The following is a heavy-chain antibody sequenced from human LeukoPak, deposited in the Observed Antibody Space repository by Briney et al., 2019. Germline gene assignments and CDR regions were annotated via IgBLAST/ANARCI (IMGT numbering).Heavy chain of an antibody. CDR2: INPNSGGT. Sequence: EASVKVSCKASGYTFTGYFMQWVRQAPGQGLEWMGWINPNSGGTSYAQEFQGRVTMTRDTSFSTAYMELSRLRPDDTAVYYCARGSITGTTWAFDIWGQGTMVTVSS. V-gene: IGHV1-2*02. D-gene: IGHD1-7*01. CDR3: ARGSITGTTWAFDI. CDR1: GYTFTGYF. J-gene: IGHJ3*02.